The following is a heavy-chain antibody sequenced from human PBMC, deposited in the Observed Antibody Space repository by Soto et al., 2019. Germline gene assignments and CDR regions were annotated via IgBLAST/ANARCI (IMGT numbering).Heavy chain of an antibody. Sequence: SETLSLTCTVSGCSLSSSNHYWGWIRQPPGKGLEWIGSIYFSGSTYYNTSLKSRVIISIDTSKNQFSLKLSSVTAADTAVYYFARRPDCSNTSCFPNWFDPWGQGTLVTV. D-gene: IGHD2-2*01. V-gene: IGHV4-39*01. CDR2: IYFSGST. CDR3: ARRPDCSNTSCFPNWFDP. CDR1: GCSLSSSNHY. J-gene: IGHJ5*02.